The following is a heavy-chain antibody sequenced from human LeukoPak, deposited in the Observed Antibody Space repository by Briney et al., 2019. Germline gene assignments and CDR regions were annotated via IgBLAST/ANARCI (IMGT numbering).Heavy chain of an antibody. CDR2: INHSGST. J-gene: IGHJ1*01. Sequence: SETLSLTCAVYGGSFSGYYWSWIRQPPGKGLEWIGEINHSGSTNYNPSLKSRVTISVDTSKNQFSLKLSSVTAADTAVYDCARARYCSSTSCPEYFQHWGQGTLVTVSS. V-gene: IGHV4-34*01. CDR1: GGSFSGYY. D-gene: IGHD2-2*01. CDR3: ARARYCSSTSCPEYFQH.